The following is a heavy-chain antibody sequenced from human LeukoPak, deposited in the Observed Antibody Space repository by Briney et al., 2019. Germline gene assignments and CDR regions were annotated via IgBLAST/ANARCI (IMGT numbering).Heavy chain of an antibody. CDR3: TFGSGSSH. J-gene: IGHJ1*01. CDR2: IRSKANNYAT. D-gene: IGHD3-10*01. CDR1: GFTFSGSA. V-gene: IGHV3-73*01. Sequence: GGSLRLSCAASGFTFSGSAMHWVRQASGKGLEWVGRIRSKANNYATAYAASVTGRFTISRDDSKNTAYLQMNSLKTEDTAVYYCTFGSGSSHWGQGTLVSVSS.